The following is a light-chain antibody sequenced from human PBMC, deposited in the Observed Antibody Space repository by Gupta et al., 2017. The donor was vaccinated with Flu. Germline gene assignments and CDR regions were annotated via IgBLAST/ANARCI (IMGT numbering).Light chain of an antibody. CDR1: QDISSY. V-gene: IGKV1-9*01. J-gene: IGKJ5*01. CDR2: DAS. CDR3: QQYHSFPLT. Sequence: PSFLSASVGDRVTITCRASQDISSYLAWYHQTPGKAPKPLIYDASTLQIGVPSRFSGSGSGTEFTRTGSSLQPEDFGNYYCQQYHSFPLTFGEGTRLEIK.